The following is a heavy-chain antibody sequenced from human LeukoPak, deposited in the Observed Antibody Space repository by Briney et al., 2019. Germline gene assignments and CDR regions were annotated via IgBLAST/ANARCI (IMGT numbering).Heavy chain of an antibody. J-gene: IGHJ6*02. CDR1: GYTFTSHG. V-gene: IGHV1-18*04. CDR3: AREGFCSGGSCYGDLYYYGIDV. D-gene: IGHD2-15*01. Sequence: ASVKVSCKASGYTFTSHGISWVRQAPGQGLEWMGLISGFNGNTNYAQQFLGRVTMTTDTATSTDYMELRSLRSDDTAMYYCAREGFCSGGSCYGDLYYYGIDVWGQGTTVTVSS. CDR2: ISGFNGNT.